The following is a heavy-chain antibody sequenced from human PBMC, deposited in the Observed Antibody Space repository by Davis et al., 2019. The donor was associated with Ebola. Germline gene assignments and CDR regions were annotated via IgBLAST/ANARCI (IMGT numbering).Heavy chain of an antibody. Sequence: GGSLRLSCAASGFTFSSYGMHWVRQAPGKGLEWVAVIWYDGSNKYYADSVKGRFTISRDNSKNTLYLQMNSLRAEDTAVYYCARGGYCSSTSCSNWFDPWGQGTLVTVSS. V-gene: IGHV3-33*01. CDR3: ARGGYCSSTSCSNWFDP. D-gene: IGHD2-2*01. J-gene: IGHJ5*02. CDR2: IWYDGSNK. CDR1: GFTFSSYG.